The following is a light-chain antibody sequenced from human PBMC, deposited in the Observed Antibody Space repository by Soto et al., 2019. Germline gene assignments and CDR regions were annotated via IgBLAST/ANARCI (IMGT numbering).Light chain of an antibody. V-gene: IGLV1-51*01. Sequence: QAVVTQPPSVSAAPGQKVTISCSGTYSNIGNNFVSWYQQFPGTAPKLVLYANNKRPSGIPDRFSGSKGGTSATLGITGLQTGDEAEYYCASWDYTLTAMVFGGGTKLTVL. CDR2: ANN. CDR3: ASWDYTLTAMV. CDR1: YSNIGNNF. J-gene: IGLJ2*01.